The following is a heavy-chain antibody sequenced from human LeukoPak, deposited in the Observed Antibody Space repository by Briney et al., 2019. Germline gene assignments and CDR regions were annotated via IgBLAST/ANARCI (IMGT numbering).Heavy chain of an antibody. Sequence: RPGGSLRLSCAGSGYIFDDYGMRWVRQAPGKGLEWVAGINWNGGSTGYAASVKGRCTISRDNAKTALYLEMNSLRVGDTAFYYCVRLGRDGYTYGAAYWGQGALVTVSS. CDR1: GYIFDDYG. CDR2: INWNGGST. D-gene: IGHD5-24*01. V-gene: IGHV3-20*04. J-gene: IGHJ1*01. CDR3: VRLGRDGYTYGAAY.